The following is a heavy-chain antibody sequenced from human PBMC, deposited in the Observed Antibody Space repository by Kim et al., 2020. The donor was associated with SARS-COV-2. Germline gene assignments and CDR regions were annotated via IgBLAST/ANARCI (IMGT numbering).Heavy chain of an antibody. J-gene: IGHJ5*02. Sequence: PSFQGQVTISADKSISTAYLQWSSLKASDTAMYYCARTRIAAAGTNWFDPWGQGTLVTVSS. V-gene: IGHV5-51*01. CDR3: ARTRIAAAGTNWFDP. D-gene: IGHD6-13*01.